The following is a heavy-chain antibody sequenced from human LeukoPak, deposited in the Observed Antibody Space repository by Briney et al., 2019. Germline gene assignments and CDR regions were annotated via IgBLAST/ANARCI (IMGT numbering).Heavy chain of an antibody. V-gene: IGHV4-4*02. CDR2: IYHSGST. D-gene: IGHD3-22*01. Sequence: PSGTLSLTCGVSSGSISSGIWWSWVRQPPGKGLEWIGEIYHSGSTNYNPSLKSRATISVDKSKGQFSLKLSSVTAADTAVYYCTRGSIAYYYMDVWGKGTTVTISS. J-gene: IGHJ6*03. CDR1: SGSISSGIW. CDR3: TRGSIAYYYMDV.